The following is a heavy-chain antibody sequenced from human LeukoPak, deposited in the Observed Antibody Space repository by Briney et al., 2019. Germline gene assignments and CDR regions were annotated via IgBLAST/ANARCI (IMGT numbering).Heavy chain of an antibody. J-gene: IGHJ4*02. Sequence: VGSLRLSCAASGFTFSSYWMHWVRQAPGKGLVWVSRINGDGSSITYADSVKGRFTISRDNAKNTLYLQMNSLRVEDTAVYFCAREGRVSGYDFDCWGQGTLVTVSS. D-gene: IGHD5-12*01. V-gene: IGHV3-74*03. CDR2: INGDGSSI. CDR1: GFTFSSYW. CDR3: AREGRVSGYDFDC.